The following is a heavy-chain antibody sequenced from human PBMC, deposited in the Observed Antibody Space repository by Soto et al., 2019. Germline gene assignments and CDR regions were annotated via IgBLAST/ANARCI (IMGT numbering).Heavy chain of an antibody. Sequence: SVKVSCKASGGTFSSYAISWVRQAPGQGLEWMGGIIPIFGTADYAQKFQGRVTITADESTSTAYMELSSLRSEDTAVYYCASPDDSSGYYPGEYYGMDVWGQGTTVTVSS. J-gene: IGHJ6*02. D-gene: IGHD3-22*01. V-gene: IGHV1-69*13. CDR1: GGTFSSYA. CDR2: IIPIFGTA. CDR3: ASPDDSSGYYPGEYYGMDV.